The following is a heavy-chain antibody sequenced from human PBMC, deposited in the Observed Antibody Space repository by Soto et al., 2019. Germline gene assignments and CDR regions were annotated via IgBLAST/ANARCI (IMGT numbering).Heavy chain of an antibody. V-gene: IGHV1-2*04. CDR2: INPNSGGT. CDR1: GYTFTGYY. D-gene: IGHD2-15*01. Sequence: ASVKVSCKASGYTFTGYYMHWVRQAPGQGLEWMGWINPNSGGTNYAQKFQGWVTMTRDTSISTAYMEVSRLRSDDTAVYYCARDFFGGYCSGGSCRKTNWFDPWGQGTLVTVSS. CDR3: ARDFFGGYCSGGSCRKTNWFDP. J-gene: IGHJ5*02.